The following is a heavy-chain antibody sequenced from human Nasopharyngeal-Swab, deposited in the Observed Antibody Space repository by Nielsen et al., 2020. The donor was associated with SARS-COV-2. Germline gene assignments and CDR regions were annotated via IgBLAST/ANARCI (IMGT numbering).Heavy chain of an antibody. CDR1: GFTFSDYT. CDR2: ISSSGSYM. J-gene: IGHJ1*01. V-gene: IGHV3-21*01. D-gene: IGHD1-26*01. CDR3: VRGPVEGATGYFQF. Sequence: GGSLRLSCAASGFTFSDYTMNWVRQAPGQGLEWVSSISSSGSYMYYTDSVKGRFTMSRDNAKNTLSLQMNSLTPADTAVYFCVRGPVEGATGYFQFWGQGTLVTVSS.